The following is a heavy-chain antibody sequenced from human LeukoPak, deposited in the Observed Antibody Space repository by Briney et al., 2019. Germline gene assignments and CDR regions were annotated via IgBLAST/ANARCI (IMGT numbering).Heavy chain of an antibody. Sequence: GGSLRLSCAASGFTFSSYWMSWVRQAPGKGLEWVANIKQDGSEKYYVDSVKGRFTISRDNAKNSLYLQMNSLRAEDTAVYYCARARSFYGDYYYYYMDVWGKGTTVTVSS. CDR1: GFTFSSYW. J-gene: IGHJ6*03. D-gene: IGHD4-17*01. CDR2: IKQDGSEK. CDR3: ARARSFYGDYYYYYMDV. V-gene: IGHV3-7*01.